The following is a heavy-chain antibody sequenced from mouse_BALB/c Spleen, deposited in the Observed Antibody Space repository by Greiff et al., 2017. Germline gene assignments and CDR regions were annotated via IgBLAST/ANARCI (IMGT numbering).Heavy chain of an antibody. D-gene: IGHD1-1*01. CDR3: ARENYDSSYYYGSSFIDY. Sequence: EVKLMESGGGLVQPGGSRKLSCAASGFTFSSFGMHWVRQAPEKGLEWVAYISSGSSTIYYADTVKGRFTISRDNPKNTLFLQMTSLRSEDTAMYYCARENYDSSYYYGSSFIDYWGQGTTLTVSS. CDR2: ISSGSSTI. CDR1: GFTFSSFG. V-gene: IGHV5-17*02. J-gene: IGHJ2*01.